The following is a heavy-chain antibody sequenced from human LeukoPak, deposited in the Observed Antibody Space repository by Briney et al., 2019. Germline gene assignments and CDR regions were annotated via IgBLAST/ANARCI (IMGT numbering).Heavy chain of an antibody. CDR3: ARVPYSDRIEFYYMDV. Sequence: SETLPLTCSVSGGSVNSFFWSWLRQAPGKPLEWIAYITYSGSANYKPSLKSRVTISLDTSKNQVSLRLTSVTAADTAVYYCARVPYSDRIEFYYMDVWGKGTTVTVSS. CDR2: ITYSGSA. J-gene: IGHJ6*03. V-gene: IGHV4-59*02. CDR1: GGSVNSFF. D-gene: IGHD6-13*01.